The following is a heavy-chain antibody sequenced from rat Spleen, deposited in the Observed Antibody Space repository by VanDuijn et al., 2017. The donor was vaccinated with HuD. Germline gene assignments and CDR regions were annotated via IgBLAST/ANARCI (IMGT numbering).Heavy chain of an antibody. CDR1: GFTFSNYY. J-gene: IGHJ3*01. CDR2: ITNTGDIT. Sequence: EVQLVESGGGLVQPGRSMKLSCAASGFTFSNYYMAWVRQAPTKGLEWVASITNTGDITYYPDSVKGRFTISRDNAKSTLYLQMNSLRSEDTATYYCTRVGDSRGFAYWGQGTLVTVSS. D-gene: IGHD1-1*01. CDR3: TRVGDSRGFAY. V-gene: IGHV5-25*01.